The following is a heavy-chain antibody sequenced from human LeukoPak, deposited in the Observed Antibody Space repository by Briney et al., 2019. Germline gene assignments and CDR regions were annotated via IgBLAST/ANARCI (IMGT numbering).Heavy chain of an antibody. Sequence: GGSLRLSCAASGFTFSNYNMNWVRQAPGKGLEWVSSINSSSSDIYSADSVQGRVTISRDNAMNSPYLQMNRLRAEDTAVYYCAGVPGGDHAGGQGTLVTASS. CDR1: GFTFSNYN. CDR2: INSSSSDI. D-gene: IGHD3-16*01. CDR3: AGVPGGDHA. V-gene: IGHV3-21*01. J-gene: IGHJ4*02.